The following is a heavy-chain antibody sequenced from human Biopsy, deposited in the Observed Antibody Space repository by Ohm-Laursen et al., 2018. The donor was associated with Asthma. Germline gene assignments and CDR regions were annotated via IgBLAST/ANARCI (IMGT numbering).Heavy chain of an antibody. Sequence: TLSLTCTVSGGSISSGDLYWSWIRQPPGKGLEWIGYFYYSGSPYYNPSLKSRVTIAVETSKNQFSLTLTSVTAADTALYYCARDLAGHCTSASCYGFDSWGQGAQVTVSS. CDR2: FYYSGSP. D-gene: IGHD2-2*01. J-gene: IGHJ5*01. CDR3: ARDLAGHCTSASCYGFDS. V-gene: IGHV4-30-4*01. CDR1: GGSISSGDLY.